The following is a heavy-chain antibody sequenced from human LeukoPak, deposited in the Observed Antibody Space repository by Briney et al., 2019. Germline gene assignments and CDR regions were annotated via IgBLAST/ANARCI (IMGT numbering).Heavy chain of an antibody. CDR1: GGSISSYY. CDR2: SYYSGGT. CDR3: ARGLGYCSSTSCLYYYMDV. V-gene: IGHV4-59*01. D-gene: IGHD2-2*01. Sequence: PSETLSLTCTVSGGSISSYYWSWRRQPPGKRVEWMGYSYYSGGTNYYTYLKSRVSISVDTSKHQFSLKLSSVTAADTAVYYCARGLGYCSSTSCLYYYMDVWGKGTTVTVSS. J-gene: IGHJ6*03.